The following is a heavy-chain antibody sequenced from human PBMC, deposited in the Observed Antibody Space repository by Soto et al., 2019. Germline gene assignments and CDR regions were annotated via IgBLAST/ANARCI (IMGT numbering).Heavy chain of an antibody. J-gene: IGHJ4*02. CDR3: ARHTPAISISDH. D-gene: IGHD2-15*01. CDR1: GGSISSSSYY. V-gene: IGHV4-39*01. CDR2: IYYSGST. Sequence: SETLSLTCTVSGGSISSSSYYWGWIRQPPGKGLEWIGSIYYSGSTYYNPSLKSRVTISVDTSKNQFSLKLSSVTAADTAVYYCARHTPAISISDHWGQGTLVPSPQ.